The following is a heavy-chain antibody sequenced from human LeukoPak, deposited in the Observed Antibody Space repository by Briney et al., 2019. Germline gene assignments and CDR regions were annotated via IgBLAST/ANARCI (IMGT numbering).Heavy chain of an antibody. CDR2: INPNGGGT. J-gene: IGHJ4*02. D-gene: IGHD1-26*01. CDR1: GYTFTGYY. CDR3: ARGPIGLLVGAIYYFDY. Sequence: ASVKVSCKASGYTFTGYYMHWVRQAPGQGLEWMGWINPNGGGTNYAQKFQGRVTMTRDTSISTAYMELSRLRSDDTAVYYCARGPIGLLVGAIYYFDYWGQGTLVTVSS. V-gene: IGHV1-2*02.